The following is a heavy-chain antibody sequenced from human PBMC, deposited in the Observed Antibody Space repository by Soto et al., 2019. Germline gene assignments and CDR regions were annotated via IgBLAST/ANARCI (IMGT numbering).Heavy chain of an antibody. Sequence: ASVKVSCKASGGTFSSYAISWVRQAPGQGLEWMGGIIPIFGRANYAQKFQGRVTITADKSTSTAYMELSSLRSEDTAVYYCARDTRSSYYYYGMDVWGQGTTVTVSS. V-gene: IGHV1-69*06. CDR3: ARDTRSSYYYYGMDV. CDR1: GGTFSSYA. CDR2: IIPIFGRA. D-gene: IGHD2-2*01. J-gene: IGHJ6*02.